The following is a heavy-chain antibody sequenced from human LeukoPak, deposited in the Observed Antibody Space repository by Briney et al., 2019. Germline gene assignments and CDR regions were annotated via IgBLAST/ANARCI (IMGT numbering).Heavy chain of an antibody. CDR3: TTKYYYDSSDYYVIDY. J-gene: IGHJ4*02. CDR2: FGPENGET. Sequence: ASVKVSCKASGYTLTGLSMHWVRQAPGKGLEWMGTFGPENGETIYAQKFQGRVTMTEDTSTDTAYMELSSLRSEDTAVYYCTTKYYYDSSDYYVIDYWGQGTLVIVSS. V-gene: IGHV1-24*01. CDR1: GYTLTGLS. D-gene: IGHD3-22*01.